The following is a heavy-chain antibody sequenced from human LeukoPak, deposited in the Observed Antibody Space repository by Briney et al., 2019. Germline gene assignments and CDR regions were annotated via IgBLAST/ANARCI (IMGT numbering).Heavy chain of an antibody. CDR2: MNPNSGNT. CDR1: GYTFTSYD. D-gene: IGHD3-10*01. J-gene: IGHJ4*02. V-gene: IGHV1-8*01. CDR3: ARGRTDVLLCFGESGENFDY. Sequence: GASVKVSCKASGYTFTSYDINWVRQATGQGLEWMGWMNPNSGNTGYAQKFQGRVTMTRNTSISTAYMELSSLRSEDTAVYYCARGRTDVLLCFGESGENFDYWGQGTLVTVSS.